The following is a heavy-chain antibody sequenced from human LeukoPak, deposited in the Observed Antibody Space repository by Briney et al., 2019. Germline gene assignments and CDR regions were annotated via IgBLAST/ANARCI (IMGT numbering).Heavy chain of an antibody. CDR3: ARVRGGNNYHFDY. CDR1: GYTFSDYY. J-gene: IGHJ4*02. V-gene: IGHV1-2*02. CDR2: INPNSGGT. Sequence: GASVKVSCKASGYTFSDYYMHWVRQAPGQGLEWMGWINPNSGGTNYAQKFQGRVTMTRDTSITTGYMELSRLRSDDTAMYYCARVRGGNNYHFDYWGQGTLVTVSS. D-gene: IGHD1-26*01.